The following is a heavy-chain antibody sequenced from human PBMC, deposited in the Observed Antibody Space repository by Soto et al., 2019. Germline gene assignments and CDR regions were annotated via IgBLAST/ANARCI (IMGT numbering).Heavy chain of an antibody. CDR2: IYYSGST. CDR1: GGSISSGGYY. D-gene: IGHD3-3*01. V-gene: IGHV4-31*03. J-gene: IGHJ1*01. CDR3: AICTGYDFWTCDIQH. Sequence: KTSETLSLTCTVSGGSISSGGYYWSWIRQHPGKGLEWIGYIYYSGSTYYNPSLKSRVTISVDTSNNQFSLKLSSVTAGDTAVYYCAICTGYDFWTCDIQHWGQGTLVTVSS.